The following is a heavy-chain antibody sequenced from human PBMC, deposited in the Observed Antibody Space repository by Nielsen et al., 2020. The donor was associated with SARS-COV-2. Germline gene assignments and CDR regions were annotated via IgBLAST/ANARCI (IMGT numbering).Heavy chain of an antibody. Sequence: SETLSLTCTVSGGSISSSSYYWGWIRQPPGKGLEWIGSIYYSGSTYYNPSLKSRVTISVDTSKNQFSLKLSSVTAADTAMYYCARLTYSSSSIYGYYYYGMDVWGQGTTVTVSS. D-gene: IGHD6-6*01. V-gene: IGHV4-39*01. J-gene: IGHJ6*02. CDR1: GGSISSSSYY. CDR3: ARLTYSSSSIYGYYYYGMDV. CDR2: IYYSGST.